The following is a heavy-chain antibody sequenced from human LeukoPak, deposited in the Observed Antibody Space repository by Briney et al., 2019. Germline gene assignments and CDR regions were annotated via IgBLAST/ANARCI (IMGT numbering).Heavy chain of an antibody. D-gene: IGHD3-10*01. CDR1: GFTFSSYS. CDR2: IGSSSSII. CDR3: ARVGFATHYYMDV. V-gene: IGHV3-48*01. Sequence: GGSLRLSCAASGFTFSSYSMNWGRQAPREGLGWVSYIGSSSSIINYADSVKGRFTISRDNAKNSLYLQMNSLRAEDTALYYCARVGFATHYYMDVWGKGTTVTVSS. J-gene: IGHJ6*03.